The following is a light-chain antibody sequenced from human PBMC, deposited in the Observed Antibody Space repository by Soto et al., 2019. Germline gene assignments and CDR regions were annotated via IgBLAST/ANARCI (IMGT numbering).Light chain of an antibody. CDR2: GAT. CDR3: QQYNDWPPLT. J-gene: IGKJ4*01. CDR1: QSVNSN. Sequence: EIVMTQSPVTLSVSPGARATLSCRASQSVNSNLAWYQQKPGQAPRLLVYGATTRATGIPARFSGSGSGTEFTLTISSLQSEDFAVYYCQQYNDWPPLTFGGGTKVEIK. V-gene: IGKV3-15*01.